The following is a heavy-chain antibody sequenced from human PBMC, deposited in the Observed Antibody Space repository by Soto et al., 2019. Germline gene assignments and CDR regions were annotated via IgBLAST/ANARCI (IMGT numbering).Heavy chain of an antibody. D-gene: IGHD6-13*01. CDR2: ISGSGGST. J-gene: IGHJ4*02. CDR1: GFTFSSYA. Sequence: EVQLLESGGGLVQPGGSLRLSCAASGFTFSSYAMNWVRQAPGKGLEWVSVISGSGGSTYYADSVKGRFTISRDNSKNTLYRQMNSLRAEDTAVYYCARRSSSWYFDYWGQGTRVPVSS. V-gene: IGHV3-23*01. CDR3: ARRSSSWYFDY.